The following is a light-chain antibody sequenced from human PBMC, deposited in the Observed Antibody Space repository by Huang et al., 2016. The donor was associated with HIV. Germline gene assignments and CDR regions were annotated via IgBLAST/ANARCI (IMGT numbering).Light chain of an antibody. V-gene: IGKV1-39*01. CDR1: QSISSY. CDR2: AAS. J-gene: IGKJ1*01. CDR3: QQSYSTPRS. Sequence: DIQMTQSPSSLSASVGDRVTITCRASQSISSYLNWYKQKPGKAPKLLIYAASSLQSGVPSRFRGSGSGTDFSLTISSLQPEDFATYYCQQSYSTPRSFGQGTKVEIK.